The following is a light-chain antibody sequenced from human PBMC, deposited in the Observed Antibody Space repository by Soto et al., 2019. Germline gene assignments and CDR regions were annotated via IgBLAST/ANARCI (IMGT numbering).Light chain of an antibody. CDR2: DVT. V-gene: IGLV2-14*03. Sequence: QSSLAQPAPLSWSSGQSITLSCNGNSRDVGAYKFVSWYQHHPGKAPKLIIYDVTTRPSGVSNRFSGSKSGDTASLTISGLQSEDEADYYCSSFTSSSTYVFGTGTKVTVL. J-gene: IGLJ1*01. CDR3: SSFTSSSTYV. CDR1: SRDVGAYKF.